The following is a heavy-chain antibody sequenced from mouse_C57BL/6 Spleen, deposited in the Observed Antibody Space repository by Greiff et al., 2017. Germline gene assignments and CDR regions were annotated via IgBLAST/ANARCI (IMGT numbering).Heavy chain of an antibody. J-gene: IGHJ3*01. CDR3: ARHGGEYYEYDSPWFAY. V-gene: IGHV5-12*01. CDR1: GFTFSDYY. D-gene: IGHD2-4*01. Sequence: EVQRVESGGGLVQPGGSLKLSCAASGFTFSDYYMYWVRQTPEKRLEWVAYISNGGGSTYYPDTVKGRFTISRDNAKNTLYLQMSRLKSEDTAMYYCARHGGEYYEYDSPWFAYWGQGTLVTVSA. CDR2: ISNGGGST.